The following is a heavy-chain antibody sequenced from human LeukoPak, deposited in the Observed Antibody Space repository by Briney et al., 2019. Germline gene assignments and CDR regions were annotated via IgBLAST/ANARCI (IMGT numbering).Heavy chain of an antibody. Sequence: GGSLRLSCAASGFTFSSYAMSWVRQAPGKGLEWVSAISGSGGSTYYADSVKGRFTISRDNSKNTLYLQMNSLRAEDTAVYYCAKPYYYYDSGGYAGWGQGTLVTVSS. CDR2: ISGSGGST. CDR1: GFTFSSYA. J-gene: IGHJ4*02. V-gene: IGHV3-23*01. D-gene: IGHD3-22*01. CDR3: AKPYYYYDSGGYAG.